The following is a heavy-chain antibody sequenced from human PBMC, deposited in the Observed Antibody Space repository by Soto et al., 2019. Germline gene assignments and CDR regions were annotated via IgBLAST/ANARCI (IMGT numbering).Heavy chain of an antibody. CDR1: GGSFSGYY. Sequence: QVQLQQWGAGLLKPSETLSLTCAVYGGSFSGYYWSWIRQPPGKGLEWIGEINHSGSTNYNPSLKSRVTISVDTSKNQFSLKLSSVTAADTAVYYCARGRFWSVLSANYYYYGMGVWGQGTTVTVSS. D-gene: IGHD3-3*01. V-gene: IGHV4-34*01. J-gene: IGHJ6*02. CDR2: INHSGST. CDR3: ARGRFWSVLSANYYYYGMGV.